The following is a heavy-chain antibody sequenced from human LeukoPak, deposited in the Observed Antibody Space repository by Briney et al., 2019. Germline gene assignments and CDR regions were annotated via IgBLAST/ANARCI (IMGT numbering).Heavy chain of an antibody. CDR1: GFTFSSYW. CDR2: INTDGSST. CDR3: AREGIAARGDY. J-gene: IGHJ4*02. Sequence: GGSLRLSCAASGFTFSSYWMHWVRQAPGKGLVWVSRINTDGSSTSYADSVKGRFTISRDNAKNTVYLQMNSLRAEDTAVYYCAREGIAARGDYWGQGTLVTVSS. V-gene: IGHV3-74*01. D-gene: IGHD6-6*01.